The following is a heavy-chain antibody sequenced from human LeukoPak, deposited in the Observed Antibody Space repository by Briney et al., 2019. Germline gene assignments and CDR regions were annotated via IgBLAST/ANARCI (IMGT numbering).Heavy chain of an antibody. J-gene: IGHJ3*02. CDR3: ARPTYYDFWSGYSDAFDI. Sequence: GASVKVSCKASGYTFTSYDINWVRQATGQGLEWMGWMNTNSGNTDYGQKCQGRVTMTRNTSISTAYMELSSLRSEDTAVYYCARPTYYDFWSGYSDAFDIWGQGTMVTVSS. CDR1: GYTFTSYD. CDR2: MNTNSGNT. V-gene: IGHV1-8*01. D-gene: IGHD3-3*01.